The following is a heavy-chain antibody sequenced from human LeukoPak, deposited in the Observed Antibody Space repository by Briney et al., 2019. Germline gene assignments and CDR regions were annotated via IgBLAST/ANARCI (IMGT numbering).Heavy chain of an antibody. V-gene: IGHV4-39*07. Sequence: SETLSLTCTVSGGSVTSSGCFWGWVRQPPGEGLEWIGSISYSGSTSYTPSLKSRITISLDTSKNQFSLKLSSVTAADTAVYYCAREAEDEPPPSFDYWGQGTLVTVSS. CDR2: ISYSGST. CDR3: AREAEDEPPPSFDY. CDR1: GGSVTSSGCF. J-gene: IGHJ4*02. D-gene: IGHD1-14*01.